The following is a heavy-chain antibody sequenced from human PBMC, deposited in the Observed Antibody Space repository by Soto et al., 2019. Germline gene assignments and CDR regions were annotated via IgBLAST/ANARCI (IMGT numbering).Heavy chain of an antibody. D-gene: IGHD6-13*01. CDR1: GFTFSSYW. CDR3: GRGGSGIYGMDI. CDR2: IIRDGSST. J-gene: IGHJ6*02. Sequence: EVQLVESGGGLVQPGGSLRLSCAASGFTFSSYWMHWVRQAPGKGLVWISRIIRDGSSTNYADSVKGRFTISRDNAKNTLYLEINGLRADDTAVYFCGRGGSGIYGMDIWGQGTTVTVSS. V-gene: IGHV3-74*01.